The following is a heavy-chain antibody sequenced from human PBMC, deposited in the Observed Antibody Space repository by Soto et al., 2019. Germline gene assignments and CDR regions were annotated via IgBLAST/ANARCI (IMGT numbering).Heavy chain of an antibody. J-gene: IGHJ6*02. CDR1: GYSISSGYY. D-gene: IGHD2-2*02. Sequence: SETLSLTCAVSGYSISSGYYLGWIRQPPWKGLEWIGNIYFSGSTYYNPSLKSRVTISVDTSKNQFSLKLSSVTAADTAVYYCAREDIVVVPGAIRSYYYNGMDVWGQGTTVTVSS. V-gene: IGHV4-38-2*02. CDR2: IYFSGST. CDR3: AREDIVVVPGAIRSYYYNGMDV.